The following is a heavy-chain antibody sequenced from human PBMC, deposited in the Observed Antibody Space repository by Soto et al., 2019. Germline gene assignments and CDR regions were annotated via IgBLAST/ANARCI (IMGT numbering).Heavy chain of an antibody. CDR3: ARDKITGLFDY. Sequence: PSETLSLTCTVSGGSISSYYWSWIRQPPGKGLKWIGYIYYSGSTNYNPSLKSRVTISVDTSKNQFSLKLTSVTAADTAVYYCARDKITGLFDYWGQGTLVTVSS. D-gene: IGHD2-8*02. CDR1: GGSISSYY. V-gene: IGHV4-59*12. J-gene: IGHJ4*02. CDR2: IYYSGST.